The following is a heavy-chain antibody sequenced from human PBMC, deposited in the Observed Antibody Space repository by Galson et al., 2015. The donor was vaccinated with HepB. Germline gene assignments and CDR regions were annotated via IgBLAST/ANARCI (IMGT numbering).Heavy chain of an antibody. Sequence: SVRLSCEASGFTFSTYGMNWVRQAPGKGLEWVSSISSSCTYIYYADSVKGRFTISRDNAKNSLYLQMNSLRAEDTAVYYCARDPLDYWGQGTLVTVSS. CDR1: GFTFSTYG. CDR2: ISSSCTYI. V-gene: IGHV3-21*01. CDR3: ARDPLDY. J-gene: IGHJ4*02.